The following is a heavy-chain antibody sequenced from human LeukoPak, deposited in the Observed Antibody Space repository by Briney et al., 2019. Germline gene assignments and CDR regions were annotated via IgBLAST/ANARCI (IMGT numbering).Heavy chain of an antibody. CDR1: GFTFSSYS. J-gene: IGHJ4*02. V-gene: IGHV3-48*04. CDR2: ISSSSSTI. Sequence: GGSLRLSCAASGFTFSSYSMNWVRQAPGKGLEWVSYISSSSSTIYYADSVKGRFTISRDNAKNSLYLQMNSLRAEDTAVYYCARVPLIAAIDYWGQGTLVTVSS. D-gene: IGHD6-13*01. CDR3: ARVPLIAAIDY.